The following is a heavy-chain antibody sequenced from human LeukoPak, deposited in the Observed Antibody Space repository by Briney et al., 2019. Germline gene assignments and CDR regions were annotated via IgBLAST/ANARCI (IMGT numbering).Heavy chain of an antibody. Sequence: ASVKVSCKASGGTFSSYAISWVRQAPGQGLEWMGGITPIFGTANYAQKFQGRVTITADESTSTAYMELSSLRSEDTAVYYCARDGRIAGNFDYWGQGTLVTVSS. CDR2: ITPIFGTA. CDR3: ARDGRIAGNFDY. D-gene: IGHD6-13*01. J-gene: IGHJ4*02. CDR1: GGTFSSYA. V-gene: IGHV1-69*13.